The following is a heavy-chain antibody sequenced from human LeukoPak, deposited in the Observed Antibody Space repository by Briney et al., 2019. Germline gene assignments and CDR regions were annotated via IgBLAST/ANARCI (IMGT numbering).Heavy chain of an antibody. CDR3: TTIAVAGLVDY. V-gene: IGHV3-73*01. J-gene: IGHJ4*02. Sequence: PGGSLRLSCAASGYTFSGSAMHWVRQASGKGLEWVGRIRRKANSYATAYAASVKSRFIISRDDSKNTAYLQMNSLKTEDTAVYYCTTIAVAGLVDYWGQGTLVTVSS. CDR1: GYTFSGSA. CDR2: IRRKANSYAT. D-gene: IGHD6-19*01.